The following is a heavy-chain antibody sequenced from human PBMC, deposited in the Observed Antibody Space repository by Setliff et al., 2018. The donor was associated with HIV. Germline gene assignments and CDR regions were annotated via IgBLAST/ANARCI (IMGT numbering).Heavy chain of an antibody. D-gene: IGHD3-3*02. CDR2: MNPISDHR. Sequence: GASVKVSCKASRYTFSNYDVNWVRQATGQGLEWMAWMNPISDHRGYAQKFQGRLTMTKDTSTSTVYMELSSLKSDDTAVYYCASGCLIGGSGPCRSFEFWGQGTLVTVSS. V-gene: IGHV1-8*02. CDR3: ASGCLIGGSGPCRSFEF. J-gene: IGHJ4*02. CDR1: RYTFSNYD.